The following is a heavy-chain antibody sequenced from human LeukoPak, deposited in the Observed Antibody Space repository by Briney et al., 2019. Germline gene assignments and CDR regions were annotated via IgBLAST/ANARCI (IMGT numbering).Heavy chain of an antibody. J-gene: IGHJ4*02. V-gene: IGHV4-59*01. CDR1: GGSISSYY. CDR2: IHYSGNT. CDR3: SRGRSGYSISYFDF. D-gene: IGHD3-3*01. Sequence: SETLSLTCTVSGGSISSYYWSWIRQPPGKGLEYIAYIHYSGNTNYNPSLKSRVTISVDTSKNQFSLKLSPVTAADTAVYYCSRGRSGYSISYFDFWGQGTLVTVSS.